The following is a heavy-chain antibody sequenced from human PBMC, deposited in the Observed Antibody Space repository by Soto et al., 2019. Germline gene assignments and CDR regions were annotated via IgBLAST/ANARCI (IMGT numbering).Heavy chain of an antibody. V-gene: IGHV3-23*01. CDR1: GFTFSSYA. CDR3: AKDMTTVTTLGYYGMDV. CDR2: ISGSGGST. J-gene: IGHJ6*02. D-gene: IGHD4-17*01. Sequence: EVQLLESGGGLVQPGGSLRLSCAASGFTFSSYAMSWVRQAPGQGLEWVSAISGSGGSTYYADSVKGRFTISRDNSKNTLYLQMNSLRAEDTAVYYCAKDMTTVTTLGYYGMDVWGQGTTVTVSS.